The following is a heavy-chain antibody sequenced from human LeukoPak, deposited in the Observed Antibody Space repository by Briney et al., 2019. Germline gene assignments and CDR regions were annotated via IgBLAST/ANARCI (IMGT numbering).Heavy chain of an antibody. CDR2: ISGSGGST. CDR1: GFTVSSNY. CDR3: GKTTVGYSSGQKPAWPVDY. V-gene: IGHV3-23*01. Sequence: GGSLRLSCAASGFTVSSNYMSWVRQAPGKGLEWVSAISGSGGSTYYADSVKGRFTISRDNSKNTLYLQMNSLRAEDTAVYYCGKTTVGYSSGQKPAWPVDYWGQGTLVTVSS. D-gene: IGHD5-18*01. J-gene: IGHJ4*02.